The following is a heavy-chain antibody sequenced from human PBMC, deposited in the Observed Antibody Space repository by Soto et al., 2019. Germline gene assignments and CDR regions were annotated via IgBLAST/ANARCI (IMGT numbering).Heavy chain of an antibody. CDR3: ARWRSGYYDFWPGYSRENWFDP. J-gene: IGHJ5*02. CDR2: IYLRGST. V-gene: IGHV4-30-4*01. CDR1: GGSISSGDYY. Sequence: PSETLSLTCTVSGGSISSGDYYWSWIRQPPGKGLEWIGHIYLRGSTYYNPSLESRLIISVDTSRNQFSLRLTSVTAADTAVYYCARWRSGYYDFWPGYSRENWFDPWGQGTRVTVSS. D-gene: IGHD3-3*01.